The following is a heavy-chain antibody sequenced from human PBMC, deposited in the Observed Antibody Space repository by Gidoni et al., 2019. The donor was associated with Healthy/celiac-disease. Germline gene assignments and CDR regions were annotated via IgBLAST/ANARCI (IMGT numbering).Heavy chain of an antibody. CDR3: ARAGLISKKKVWFGESFGMDV. J-gene: IGHJ6*02. D-gene: IGHD3-10*01. V-gene: IGHV6-1*01. CDR2: TYYRSKWYN. Sequence: QVQLQQSGPGLVTPSQTLSLTCAISGDSVSSNSAAWNWIRQSPSRGLEWLGRTYYRSKWYNDYAVSVKSRITINPDTSKNQFSLQLNSVTPEDTAVYYCARAGLISKKKVWFGESFGMDVWGQGTTVTVSS. CDR1: GDSVSSNSAA.